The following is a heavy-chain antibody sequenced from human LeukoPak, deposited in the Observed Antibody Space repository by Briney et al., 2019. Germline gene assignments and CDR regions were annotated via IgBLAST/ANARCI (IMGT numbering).Heavy chain of an antibody. J-gene: IGHJ3*02. CDR2: ISYIGST. V-gene: IGHV4-59*11. CDR1: DDSFSSHY. CDR3: ARDLVTVTKGFDI. Sequence: SETLSLTCAVSDDSFSSHYWTWIRQPPGKGLEWIGYISYIGSTNYNPSLKSRVTISIDTSRNQFSLRLSSVTAADTAVYYCARDLVTVTKGFDIWGQGTMVSVS. D-gene: IGHD4-17*01.